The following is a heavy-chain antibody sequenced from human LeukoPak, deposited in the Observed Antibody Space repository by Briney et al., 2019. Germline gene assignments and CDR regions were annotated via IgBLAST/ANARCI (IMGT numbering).Heavy chain of an antibody. V-gene: IGHV3-66*02. CDR2: LYSGGST. CDR1: GFTVSSNY. Sequence: GGSLRLSCAASGFTVSSNYMNWVRQPPGKGLEWVSVLYSGGSTYYSDSVKGRFTISRDNSKNTLYLQMNSLRAEDTAVYYCARAGLETYYYDSRGREQLFYYMDVWGKGTTVTVSS. CDR3: ARAGLETYYYDSRGREQLFYYMDV. D-gene: IGHD3-22*01. J-gene: IGHJ6*03.